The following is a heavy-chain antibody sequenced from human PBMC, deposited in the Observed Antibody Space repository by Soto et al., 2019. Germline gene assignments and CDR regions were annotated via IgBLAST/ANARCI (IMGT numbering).Heavy chain of an antibody. CDR3: ARASPVVTDV. V-gene: IGHV4-30-4*01. CDR2: IYYSGST. D-gene: IGHD5-18*01. J-gene: IGHJ6*02. CDR1: GGSISSGDYY. Sequence: QVQLQESGPGLVKPSQTLSLTCTVSGGSISSGDYYWSWIRPPPGTGLEWIGYIYYSGSTYYNPSLKGRFTISVDTSKNQFSLKLSSVTAADTGVYYCARASPVVTDVWGQGTTVTVSS.